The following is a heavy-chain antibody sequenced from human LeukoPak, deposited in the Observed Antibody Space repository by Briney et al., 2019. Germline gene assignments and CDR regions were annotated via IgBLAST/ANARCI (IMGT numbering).Heavy chain of an antibody. V-gene: IGHV4-34*01. J-gene: IGHJ5*02. CDR2: INHSGST. Sequence: SETLSLTCAVYGGSFSGYYWSWIRQPPGKGLEWIGEINHSGSTNYNPSLKSRVTISVDTSKNQFSLKLSSVTAADTAVYYCARGSRYCSSTSCSNWFDPWGQEPWSPSPQ. CDR1: GGSFSGYY. D-gene: IGHD2-2*01. CDR3: ARGSRYCSSTSCSNWFDP.